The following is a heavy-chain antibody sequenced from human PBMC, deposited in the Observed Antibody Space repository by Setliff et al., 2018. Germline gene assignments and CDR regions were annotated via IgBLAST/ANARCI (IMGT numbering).Heavy chain of an antibody. J-gene: IGHJ6*03. D-gene: IGHD6-19*01. V-gene: IGHV4-4*07. CDR1: GGSISSNY. Sequence: SETLSLTCTVSGGSISSNYWTWIRQFAGKGLEWIGRIYSSGRATYNPSLKSRVTISLDTSKNQFSLNLTSVTAADTAVYYCARASSGWYSAYYYYMDVWGKGTTVTVSS. CDR2: IYSSGRA. CDR3: ARASSGWYSAYYYYMDV.